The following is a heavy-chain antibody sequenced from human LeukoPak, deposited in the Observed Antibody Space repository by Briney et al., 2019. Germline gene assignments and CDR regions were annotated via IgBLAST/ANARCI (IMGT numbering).Heavy chain of an antibody. CDR1: GCTIRSYW. CDR3: ARSIISLFDY. D-gene: IGHD3-10*01. Sequence: GGSLRLTCTASGCTIRSYWMDWVRHAPGKGLAWVSRINPDGSATTYADSVEGRFTISRDNLNSTLYLQMDSLRAEDTAEYYCARSIISLFDYWGQGTLVTVSS. CDR2: INPDGSAT. J-gene: IGHJ4*02. V-gene: IGHV3-74*01.